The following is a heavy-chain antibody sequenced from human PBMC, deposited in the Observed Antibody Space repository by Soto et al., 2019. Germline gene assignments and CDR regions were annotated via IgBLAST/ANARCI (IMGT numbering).Heavy chain of an antibody. D-gene: IGHD6-13*01. Sequence: ELQLLESGGGLVQHGGSLRLSCAASGFTISSYAMSWVRQAPGKGLEWVSAISGSGGSTCYADSVKGRFTISRDNSKNTLYLQMNSLRAEDTAVYYCAKAREAGTWSYYGMDVWGQGTTVTVSS. CDR2: ISGSGGST. CDR1: GFTISSYA. J-gene: IGHJ6*02. CDR3: AKAREAGTWSYYGMDV. V-gene: IGHV3-23*01.